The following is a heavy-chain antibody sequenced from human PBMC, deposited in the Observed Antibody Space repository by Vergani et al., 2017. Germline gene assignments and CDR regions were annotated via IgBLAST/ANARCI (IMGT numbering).Heavy chain of an antibody. Sequence: QVQLQESGPGLVKPSETLSLTCTVSGGSISSYYWSWIRKPPGKGLEWIGYIYYSGSTNYNPSLKSRVTISVDTSKNQFSLKLSSVTAADTAVYYCARVLGVAMIETDTHPYGMDVWGQGTTVTVSS. J-gene: IGHJ6*02. CDR2: IYYSGST. V-gene: IGHV4-59*01. CDR1: GGSISSYY. D-gene: IGHD2-2*01. CDR3: ARVLGVAMIETDTHPYGMDV.